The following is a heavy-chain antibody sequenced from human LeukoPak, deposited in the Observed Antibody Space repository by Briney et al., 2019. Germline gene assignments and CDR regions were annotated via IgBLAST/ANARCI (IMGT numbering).Heavy chain of an antibody. V-gene: IGHV1-2*02. D-gene: IGHD5-12*01. CDR1: GYTFTCYY. CDR2: INPNSGGT. CDR3: ARVRVATSHYYYGMDV. Sequence: ASVKVSCKASGYTFTCYYMHWVGQAPGQGLEWMGWINPNSGGTNYAQKFQGRVTMTRDTSISTAYMALSRLRSDDTAVYYCARVRVATSHYYYGMDVWGQGTTVTVSS. J-gene: IGHJ6*02.